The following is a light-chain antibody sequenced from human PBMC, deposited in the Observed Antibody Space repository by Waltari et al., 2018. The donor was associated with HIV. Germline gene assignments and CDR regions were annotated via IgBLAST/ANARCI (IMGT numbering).Light chain of an antibody. CDR3: SSYTTGSTLV. CDR1: SSDVGGYDY. J-gene: IGLJ3*02. CDR2: DVS. V-gene: IGLV2-14*01. Sequence: QSALTQPASVSGSPGQSITISCTGTSSDVGGYDYVSWYQQDPGKAPTVIIYDVSTRPSGVFNRFSGSKSGNTASLTISGLQAEDEADYYCSSYTTGSTLVFGGGTTVTVL.